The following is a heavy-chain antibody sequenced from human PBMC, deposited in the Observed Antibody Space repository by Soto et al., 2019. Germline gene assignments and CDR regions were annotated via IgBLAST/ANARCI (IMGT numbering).Heavy chain of an antibody. V-gene: IGHV3-7*05. CDR3: ARMDDFWSGYYFDY. CDR1: GFTFSRYW. Sequence: EVQLVESGGGLVQPGGSLRLSCAASGFTFSRYWMTWVRQAPGKGLEWVANIKHDGGEKHYVDSVKGRFTISRDNAKNSLNLQMNSLRAEDTAVYYCARMDDFWSGYYFDYWGQGTLVTVSS. D-gene: IGHD3-3*01. CDR2: IKHDGGEK. J-gene: IGHJ4*02.